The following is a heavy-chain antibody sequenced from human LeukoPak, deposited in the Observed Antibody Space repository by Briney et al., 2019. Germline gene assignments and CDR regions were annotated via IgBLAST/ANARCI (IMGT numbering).Heavy chain of an antibody. CDR3: ARTPSFQAAASPFDY. CDR2: IIPIFGTA. Sequence: SVKVSCKASGGTFSSYAISWVRQAPGQGLEWMGGIIPIFGTANYAHKFQGRVTITADKSTSTAYMELSSLRSEDTAVYYCARTPSFQAAASPFDYWGQGTLVTVSS. D-gene: IGHD6-13*01. J-gene: IGHJ4*02. V-gene: IGHV1-69*06. CDR1: GGTFSSYA.